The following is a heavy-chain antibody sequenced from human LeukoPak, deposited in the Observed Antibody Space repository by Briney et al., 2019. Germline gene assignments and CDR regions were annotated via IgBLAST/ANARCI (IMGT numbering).Heavy chain of an antibody. CDR1: GFTFSSYW. CDR3: ARDRTVTTLFDY. Sequence: GGSLRLSCAASGFTFSSYWMHWFRQAPGKGLVWVSRIKTDGSITGYADSVKGRFTISRDNAENTLYLQMNSLRAEDTAVYYCARDRTVTTLFDYWGQGTLVTVSS. V-gene: IGHV3-74*01. D-gene: IGHD4-17*01. J-gene: IGHJ4*02. CDR2: IKTDGSIT.